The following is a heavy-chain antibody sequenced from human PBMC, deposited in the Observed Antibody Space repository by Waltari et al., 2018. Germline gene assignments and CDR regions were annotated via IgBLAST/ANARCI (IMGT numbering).Heavy chain of an antibody. D-gene: IGHD6-19*01. CDR2: IYYTGST. CDR3: ARVLANSSGWFIDY. V-gene: IGHV4-39*07. CDR1: GGSISSSSFY. J-gene: IGHJ4*02. Sequence: QLQLQESGPGLVKPSETLSLTCTVSGGSISSSSFYWGWIRHPPGKGLEWIGSIYYTGSTYYKSSLKSRVTISVDTSKNQFSLKLTSVTAADTALYYCARVLANSSGWFIDYWGQGTLVIVSS.